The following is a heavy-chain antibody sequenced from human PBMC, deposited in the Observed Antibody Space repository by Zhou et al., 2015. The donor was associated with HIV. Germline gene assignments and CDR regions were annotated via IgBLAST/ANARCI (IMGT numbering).Heavy chain of an antibody. CDR3: ARDRGGATRPDWRYFDL. D-gene: IGHD6-6*01. Sequence: QVQLVQSGAEVKRPGSSVKVSCKASGGTFSTYGISWVRQAPGQGLEWMGGVIPILGTTEYALKFQGRVTITADRSTSTAYMDLRSLRLEDTAVYYCARDRGGATRPDWRYFDLWGRGTLVTVSS. CDR2: VIPILGTT. CDR1: GGTFSTYG. V-gene: IGHV1-69*06. J-gene: IGHJ2*01.